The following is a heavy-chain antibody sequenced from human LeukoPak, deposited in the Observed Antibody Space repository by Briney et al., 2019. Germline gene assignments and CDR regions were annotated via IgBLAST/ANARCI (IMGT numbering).Heavy chain of an antibody. CDR2: ISSSGSTI. V-gene: IGHV3-48*03. J-gene: IGHJ4*02. Sequence: PGGSLRLSCAASGFTFSSYEMNWVRQAPGKGLEWVSYISSSGSTIYYADSVKGRFTISRDNAKNSLYLQMNSLRAEDPAVYYCARDSGAMVLRYFDYWGQGTLVTVSS. CDR1: GFTFSSYE. D-gene: IGHD5-18*01. CDR3: ARDSGAMVLRYFDY.